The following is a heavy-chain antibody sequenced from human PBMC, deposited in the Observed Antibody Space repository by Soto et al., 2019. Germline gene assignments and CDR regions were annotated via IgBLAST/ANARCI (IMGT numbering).Heavy chain of an antibody. J-gene: IGHJ6*02. Sequence: ASVKVSCKASGGTFSSYAISWVRQAPGQGLEWMGGIIPIFGTANYVQKFQGRVTITADESTSTAYMELSSLRAEDTAVYYCAKENVVRGALFDYGMDVWGQGTTVTVSS. CDR1: GGTFSSYA. V-gene: IGHV1-69*13. D-gene: IGHD3-10*01. CDR2: IIPIFGTA. CDR3: AKENVVRGALFDYGMDV.